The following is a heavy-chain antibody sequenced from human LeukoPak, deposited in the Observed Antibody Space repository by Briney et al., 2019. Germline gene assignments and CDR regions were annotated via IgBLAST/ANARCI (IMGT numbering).Heavy chain of an antibody. CDR2: IKQDGSEI. Sequence: GGSLRLSCAASGFTFSSYWMSWVRQAPGKGLEWVANIKQDGSEIYYVDSVKGRFTISRDNAKNSLYLQMNSLRAEDTAVYYCARDKIVGATHFDYWGQGALVTVSS. CDR1: GFTFSSYW. J-gene: IGHJ4*02. CDR3: ARDKIVGATHFDY. D-gene: IGHD1-26*01. V-gene: IGHV3-7*01.